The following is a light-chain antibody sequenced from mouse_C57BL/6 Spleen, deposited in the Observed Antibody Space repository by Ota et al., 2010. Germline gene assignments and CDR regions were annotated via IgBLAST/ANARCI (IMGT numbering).Light chain of an antibody. CDR1: QSLLNSGNQKNY. J-gene: IGKJ5*01. CDR2: GAS. V-gene: IGKV8-28*01. CDR3: QNDYSYPPT. Sequence: DIVMTQSPSSLSVSAGEKVTMSCKSSQSLLNSGNQKNYLAWYQQKPGQPPKLLIYGASTRESGVPDRFTGSGSGTDFTLTISSVQAEDLAVYYCQNDYSYPPTFGAGTKLEL.